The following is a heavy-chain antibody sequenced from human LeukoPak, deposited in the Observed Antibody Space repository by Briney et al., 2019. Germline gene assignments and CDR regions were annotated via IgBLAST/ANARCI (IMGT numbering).Heavy chain of an antibody. V-gene: IGHV3-21*01. CDR1: GFTFSRYR. Sequence: GGSLRLSCAASGFTFSRYRMNWVRQAPGKGLEWVSSISSSSYIYYADSVKGRFTISRDNAKKSLYLQMNSLRAEDTAVYYCAKHYSGSYTNWFDPWGQGTLVTVSS. D-gene: IGHD1-26*01. CDR3: AKHYSGSYTNWFDP. CDR2: ISSSSYI. J-gene: IGHJ5*02.